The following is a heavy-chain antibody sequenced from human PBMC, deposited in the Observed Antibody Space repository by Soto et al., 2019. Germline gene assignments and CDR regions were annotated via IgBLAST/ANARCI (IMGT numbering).Heavy chain of an antibody. D-gene: IGHD3-16*01. V-gene: IGHV4-39*01. J-gene: IGHJ4*02. CDR2: IYYSGST. CDR1: GGSISSSSYY. Sequence: SETLSLTCTVSGGSISSSSYYWGWIRQPPGKGLEWIGSIYYSGSTYYNPSLKSRVTISVDTSKNQFSLKLSSVTAADTAVYYCARGGKSDYWGQGTLVTVSS. CDR3: ARGGKSDY.